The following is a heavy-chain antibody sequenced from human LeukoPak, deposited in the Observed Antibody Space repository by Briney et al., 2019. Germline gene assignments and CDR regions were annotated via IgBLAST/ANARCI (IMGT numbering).Heavy chain of an antibody. D-gene: IGHD6-13*01. CDR3: ARDRGGSRSDC. J-gene: IGHJ4*02. V-gene: IGHV3-66*01. CDR2: IYSGGTT. CDR1: GFTFSTNA. Sequence: GGSLRLSCAASGFTFSTNAMGWVRQAPGKGLEWVSVIYSGGTTYYADPVKGRFTISRDNSKNTLYLQMNSLRAEDTAVYYCARDRGGSRSDCWGQGTLVTVSS.